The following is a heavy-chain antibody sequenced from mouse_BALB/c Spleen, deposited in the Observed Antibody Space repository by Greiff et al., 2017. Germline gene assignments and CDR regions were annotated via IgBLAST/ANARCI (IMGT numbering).Heavy chain of an antibody. CDR1: GYTFTSSW. V-gene: IGHV1S22*01. J-gene: IGHJ4*01. Sequence: LKQPGSELVRPGASVKLSCTASGYTFTSSWMHWVQQRHGQGLEWIGIIYPGSGSTNYDEKFKSKATLTVDTSSSTAYMQLSSLTSEDSAVYYCTRYYYAMDYWGQGTSVTVSS. CDR2: IYPGSGST. CDR3: TRYYYAMDY.